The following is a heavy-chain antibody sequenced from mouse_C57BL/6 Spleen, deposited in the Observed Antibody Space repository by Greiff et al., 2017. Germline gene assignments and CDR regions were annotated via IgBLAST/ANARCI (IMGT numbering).Heavy chain of an antibody. J-gene: IGHJ2*01. CDR2: IDPSDSYT. Sequence: VQLQQPGAELVMPGASVKLSCKASGYTFTSYWMHWVKQRPGQGLEWIGEIDPSDSYTNYNQKFKGKSTLTVDKSSSTAYMQLSSLTSEDSAVYYCARYDGYPYFDYWGQGTTLTVSS. V-gene: IGHV1-69*01. D-gene: IGHD2-3*01. CDR3: ARYDGYPYFDY. CDR1: GYTFTSYW.